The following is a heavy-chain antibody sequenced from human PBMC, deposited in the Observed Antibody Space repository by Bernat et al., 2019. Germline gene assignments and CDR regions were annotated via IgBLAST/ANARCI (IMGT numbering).Heavy chain of an antibody. CDR3: SRGRLPTAGIDAFDI. V-gene: IGHV3-11*06. CDR1: GFTFSDYY. D-gene: IGHD3-10*01. CDR2: ITGSSYT. J-gene: IGHJ3*02. Sequence: QVQLVESGGGLVKPGGSLRLSCAASGFTFSDYYMSWIRQAPGKGLEWVSYITGSSYTNYADSVKGRFTISRDNAENSLFLLMNSLRAEDTAVYYLSRGRLPTAGIDAFDIWGQGTMVTVSS.